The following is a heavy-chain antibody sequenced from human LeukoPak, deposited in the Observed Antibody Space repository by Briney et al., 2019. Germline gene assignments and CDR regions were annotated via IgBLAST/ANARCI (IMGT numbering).Heavy chain of an antibody. D-gene: IGHD6-6*01. CDR1: GYTFTSYY. V-gene: IGHV1-69*13. CDR3: ARKRDSSSSESRYYYYYGMDV. Sequence: SVKVSCKASGYTFTSYYMHWVRQAPGQGLEWMGGIIPIFGTANYAQKFQGRVTITADESTSTAYMELSSLRSEDTAVYYCARKRDSSSSESRYYYYYGMDVWGQGTTVTVSS. CDR2: IIPIFGTA. J-gene: IGHJ6*02.